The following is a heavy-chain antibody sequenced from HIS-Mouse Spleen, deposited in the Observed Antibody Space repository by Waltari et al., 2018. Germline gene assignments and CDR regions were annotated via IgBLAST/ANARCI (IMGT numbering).Heavy chain of an antibody. D-gene: IGHD3-3*01. CDR1: GGSISSYY. V-gene: IGHV4-4*07. J-gene: IGHJ3*02. Sequence: QVQLQESGPGLVKPSETLSLTCTVSGGSISSYYWSWIRQPAGKGLEWIGRIYTSGSTTYNPSLKNRVTMSVDTSKNRFSLKLGSVTAADTAVYYCARDFHDFWSGYYGGDKKHDAFDIWGQGTMVTVSS. CDR2: IYTSGST. CDR3: ARDFHDFWSGYYGGDKKHDAFDI.